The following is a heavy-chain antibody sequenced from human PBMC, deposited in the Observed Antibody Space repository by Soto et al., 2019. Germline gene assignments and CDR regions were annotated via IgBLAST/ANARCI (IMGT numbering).Heavy chain of an antibody. V-gene: IGHV2-5*02. Sequence: SGPTLVNPTQTLTLTCTFSAFSLSTGGVGVGWIRQPPGKALEWLALIYWDDDKRYSPSLRSRLTITKDTSKNQVVLTMTNMDPVDTATYYCAHKKHEYSSAWFNFDYWGQGTLVTVSS. CDR2: IYWDDDK. J-gene: IGHJ4*02. D-gene: IGHD3-22*01. CDR1: AFSLSTGGVG. CDR3: AHKKHEYSSAWFNFDY.